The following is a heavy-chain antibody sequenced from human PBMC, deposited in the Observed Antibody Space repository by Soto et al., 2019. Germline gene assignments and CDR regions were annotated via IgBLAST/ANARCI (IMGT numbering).Heavy chain of an antibody. V-gene: IGHV1-58*01. CDR3: AADLSAGSYLNYYYYGMDV. CDR2: IVVGSGNT. D-gene: IGHD1-26*01. CDR1: GFTYTSSA. Sequence: GASVKVSCKASGFTYTSSAVQWVRQDHGQRLEWIGWIVVGSGNTNYAQNFQERVTITRDMSTSTAYMELSSLRSEDTAVYYCAADLSAGSYLNYYYYGMDVWGQGTTVTVSS. J-gene: IGHJ6*02.